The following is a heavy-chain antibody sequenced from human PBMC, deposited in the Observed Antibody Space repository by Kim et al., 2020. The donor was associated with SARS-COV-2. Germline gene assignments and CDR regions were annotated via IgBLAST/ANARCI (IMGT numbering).Heavy chain of an antibody. Sequence: YADFVKVRFTISRDNSKNTLYLQMSSLGAEDTAVYYWARDRDATGSNYDSWGQGTLVTVSS. D-gene: IGHD3-10*01. V-gene: IGHV3-30*15. J-gene: IGHJ5*01. CDR3: ARDRDATGSNYDS.